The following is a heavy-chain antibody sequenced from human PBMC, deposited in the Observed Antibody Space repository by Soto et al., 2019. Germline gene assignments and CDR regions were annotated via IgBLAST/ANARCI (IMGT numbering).Heavy chain of an antibody. D-gene: IGHD3-22*01. V-gene: IGHV1-69*13. CDR1: GGPFRIYA. J-gene: IGHJ4*02. CDR3: ARDLYDSCGYPFFDY. CDR2: IIPIFGTE. Sequence: SSVKVSCKASGGPFRIYAISWVRQAPGQGLEWMGGIIPIFGTENYAQKCQGRVTITADESTSTAYIELSSLRSEDPAVYNCARDLYDSCGYPFFDYWGQGTLVTVSS.